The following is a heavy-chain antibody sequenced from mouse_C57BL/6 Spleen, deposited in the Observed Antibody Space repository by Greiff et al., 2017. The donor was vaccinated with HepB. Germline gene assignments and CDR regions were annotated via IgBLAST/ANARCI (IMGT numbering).Heavy chain of an antibody. CDR3: ARWAYDYWFAY. CDR1: GYTFTDYN. J-gene: IGHJ3*01. D-gene: IGHD2-4*01. V-gene: IGHV1-18*01. Sequence: EVQLQQSGPELVKPGASVKIPCKASGYTFTDYNMDWVKQSHGKSLEWIGDINPNNGGTIYNQKFKGKATLTVDKSSSTDYMELRSLTSEDTAVYYCARWAYDYWFAYWGQGTLVTVSA. CDR2: INPNNGGT.